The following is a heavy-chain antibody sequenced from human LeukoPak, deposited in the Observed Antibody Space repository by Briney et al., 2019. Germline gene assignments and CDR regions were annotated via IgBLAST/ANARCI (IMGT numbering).Heavy chain of an antibody. J-gene: IGHJ4*02. Sequence: GGSLRLSCAASGFTLSSYGMHWVRQAPGRGLEWVAYIRYDGSNKYYADSVKGRYTISRDNSKNTLYLQMNNLRAEDTAVYYCAKEPTHRGYWGQGTLVTVSS. CDR3: AKEPTHRGY. CDR2: IRYDGSNK. CDR1: GFTLSSYG. V-gene: IGHV3-30*02.